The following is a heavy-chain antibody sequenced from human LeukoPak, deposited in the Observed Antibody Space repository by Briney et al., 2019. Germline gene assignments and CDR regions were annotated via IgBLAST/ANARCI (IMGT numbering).Heavy chain of an antibody. J-gene: IGHJ4*02. Sequence: SETLSLTCTVSGGSISSYYWSWIRQPPGKGLEWIGYIYYSGSTNYNPSLKSRITISVDTSKNQFSLKLSSVTAADTAVYYCARVDYGDYFFDYWGQGTLVTVSS. CDR3: ARVDYGDYFFDY. D-gene: IGHD4-17*01. CDR2: IYYSGST. V-gene: IGHV4-59*01. CDR1: GGSISSYY.